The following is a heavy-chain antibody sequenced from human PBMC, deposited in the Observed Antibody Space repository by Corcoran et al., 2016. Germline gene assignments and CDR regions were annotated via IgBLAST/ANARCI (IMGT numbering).Heavy chain of an antibody. CDR1: GGTFSSYA. Sequence: QVQLVQSGAAVKKPGSSVKVSCKASGGTFSSYAINWVRQAPGQGLEWMGGIIPIFGTANYAQQFQGRVTITADESTSTASLELSSLGAEDTAVYYSASETGYNWNYGVKKFDYWGQGNLVTGSS. D-gene: IGHD1-7*01. V-gene: IGHV1-69*01. J-gene: IGHJ4*02. CDR2: IIPIFGTA. CDR3: ASETGYNWNYGVKKFDY.